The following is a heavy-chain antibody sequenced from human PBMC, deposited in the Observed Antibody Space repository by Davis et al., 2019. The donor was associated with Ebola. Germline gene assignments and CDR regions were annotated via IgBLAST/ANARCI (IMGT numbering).Heavy chain of an antibody. CDR1: GFTFSSYA. CDR2: ISWNSGSI. V-gene: IGHV3-9*01. CDR3: AAPSRFDYYYGMDV. D-gene: IGHD3-16*01. Sequence: SLKISCAASGFTFSSYAMHWVRQAPGKGLEWVSGISWNSGSIGYGDSVKGRFTISRDNAKNSLYLQMNSLRAEDTALYYCAAPSRFDYYYGMDVWGKGTTVTVSS. J-gene: IGHJ6*04.